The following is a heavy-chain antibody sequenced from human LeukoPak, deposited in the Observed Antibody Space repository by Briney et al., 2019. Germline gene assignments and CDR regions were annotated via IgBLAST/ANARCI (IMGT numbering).Heavy chain of an antibody. D-gene: IGHD3-22*01. Sequence: SETLSLTCTVSGGPIKSYYWSWIRQPPGKGLEWIGYIYDSGSTNYNPSLKSRVTISLDAAKDQFSLRPSSVTAADTALYYCARVRWLNAYYHYYYMDVWGKGTTVTVSS. CDR3: ARVRWLNAYYHYYYMDV. V-gene: IGHV4-59*01. CDR2: IYDSGST. J-gene: IGHJ6*03. CDR1: GGPIKSYY.